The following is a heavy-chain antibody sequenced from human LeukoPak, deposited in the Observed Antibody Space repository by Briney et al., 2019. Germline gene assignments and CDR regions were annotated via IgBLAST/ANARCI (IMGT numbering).Heavy chain of an antibody. V-gene: IGHV1-2*02. Sequence: ASVKVSCKASGYTFTGYYMHWVRQAPGQGLEWMGWINPNSGGTNYAQKFQGRVTMTRDTSISTAYMELSRLRSDDTAVYYCARGRSISSGWSKKQYNWFDPWGQGTLVTVSS. CDR1: GYTFTGYY. D-gene: IGHD6-19*01. CDR3: ARGRSISSGWSKKQYNWFDP. J-gene: IGHJ5*02. CDR2: INPNSGGT.